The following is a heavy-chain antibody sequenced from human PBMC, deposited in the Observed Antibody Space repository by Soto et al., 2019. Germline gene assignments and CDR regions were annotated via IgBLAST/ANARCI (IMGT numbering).Heavy chain of an antibody. CDR3: ARGGGHDTAFDY. Sequence: QVQLQESGPGLVKPSGTLPLTCAVSGGSISSSNWWSWVRQPPGKGLEWIGEIYHSGSTNYNPSLQRRVAISVDKSKNQFSLKLSSVTAADPAVYYWARGGGHDTAFDYWGQGTLVTVSS. D-gene: IGHD3-22*01. V-gene: IGHV4-4*02. CDR1: GGSISSSNW. CDR2: IYHSGST. J-gene: IGHJ4*02.